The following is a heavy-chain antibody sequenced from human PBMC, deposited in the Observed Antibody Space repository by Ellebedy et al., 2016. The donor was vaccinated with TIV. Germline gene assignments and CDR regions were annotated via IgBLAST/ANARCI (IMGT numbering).Heavy chain of an antibody. V-gene: IGHV1-18*01. D-gene: IGHD1-26*01. CDR3: AKFGEHWELSPH. Sequence: AASVKVSCKASGYTFTSYDINWVRQAPGQGLEWVGWISAYNGNTNYAQKVQGRVTMTTDTSTSTAYMELRSLRSDDTAVYYCAKFGEHWELSPHWGQGTQVTVSA. CDR1: GYTFTSYD. J-gene: IGHJ4*02. CDR2: ISAYNGNT.